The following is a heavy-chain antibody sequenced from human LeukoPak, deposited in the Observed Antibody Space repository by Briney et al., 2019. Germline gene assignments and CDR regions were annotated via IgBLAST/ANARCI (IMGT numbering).Heavy chain of an antibody. J-gene: IGHJ4*02. D-gene: IGHD3-10*01. CDR1: GYTFTNYG. CDR3: AKDRQNYFISIVSFAI. V-gene: IGHV1-18*01. CDR2: ISAKNGNT. Sequence: ASVKVSCKASGYTFTNYGISWVRQAPGQGLQWMGWISAKNGNTKYAEKSQGRGTMTTDTSTNTAYMEMRRLRSDDTAVYSCAKDRQNYFISIVSFAIWAQGTLVTVSS.